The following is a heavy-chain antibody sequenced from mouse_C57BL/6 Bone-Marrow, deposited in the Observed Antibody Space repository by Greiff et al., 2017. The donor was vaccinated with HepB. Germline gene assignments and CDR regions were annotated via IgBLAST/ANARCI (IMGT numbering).Heavy chain of an antibody. D-gene: IGHD1-1*01. CDR2: ISSGSSTI. CDR1: GFTFSDYG. Sequence: EVQRVESGGGLVKPGGSLKLSCAASGFTFSDYGMHWVRQAPEKGLEWVAYISSGSSTIYYADTVKGRFTISRDNAKNTLFLQMTSLRSEATAMYYCARRGYYGSSPYWYFDVWGTGTTVTVSS. J-gene: IGHJ1*03. CDR3: ARRGYYGSSPYWYFDV. V-gene: IGHV5-17*01.